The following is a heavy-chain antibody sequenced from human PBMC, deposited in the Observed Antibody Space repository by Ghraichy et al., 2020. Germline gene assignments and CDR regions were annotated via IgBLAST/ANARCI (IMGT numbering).Heavy chain of an antibody. CDR1: GFSFSSYW. V-gene: IGHV3-74*01. Sequence: GGSLRLSCAASGFSFSSYWMHWVRQAPGKGLVWVSRIDSDGSSTSYEYSVKGRFTISRDNAKNTLYLQMDSLRAEDTALYYCARLGGSNYFDYWAQGTLVTVSS. J-gene: IGHJ4*02. D-gene: IGHD3-10*01. CDR2: IDSDGSST. CDR3: ARLGGSNYFDY.